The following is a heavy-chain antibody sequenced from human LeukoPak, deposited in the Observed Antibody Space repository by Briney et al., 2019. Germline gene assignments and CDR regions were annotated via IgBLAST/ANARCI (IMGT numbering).Heavy chain of an antibody. V-gene: IGHV3-66*01. J-gene: IGHJ4*02. CDR1: GIIVSDNY. Sequence: GGSLRLSCAASGIIVSDNYMTWVRQAPGKGPEWVSVIYDGGITYYTDSVKGRFTISRDDSTNTLHLQMNSLRVDDTAVYYCARDRDYSGSGSPDSWGQGTLVTVS. D-gene: IGHD3-10*01. CDR3: ARDRDYSGSGSPDS. CDR2: IYDGGIT.